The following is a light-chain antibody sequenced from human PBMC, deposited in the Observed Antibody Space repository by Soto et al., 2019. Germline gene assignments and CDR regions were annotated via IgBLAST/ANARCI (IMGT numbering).Light chain of an antibody. CDR3: LQDYNYPFT. V-gene: IGKV1-6*01. J-gene: IGKJ2*01. Sequence: AIKMTQSPSSLSASVGDRVTITFRASQDIRKDLAWYQQKPGKAPQILIYGASTLQTGVASRFSGSGSATDFTPTIGSLQPEDSAAYYCLQDYNYPFTFGQGTKVDIK. CDR2: GAS. CDR1: QDIRKD.